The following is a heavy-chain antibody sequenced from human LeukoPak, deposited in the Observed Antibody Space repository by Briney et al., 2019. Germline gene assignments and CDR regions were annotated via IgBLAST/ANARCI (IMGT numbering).Heavy chain of an antibody. Sequence: PSETLSLTCIVSGGSIRSYYWNWIRQPPGKGLEWIAYIDYSGSTDHNPSLKSRVTISVDTSKNQFSLRLSSVTAADTAVYYCARESYYYTSGSYHPDYYFDYWGQGTLVTVSS. D-gene: IGHD3-10*01. CDR1: GGSIRSYY. J-gene: IGHJ4*02. V-gene: IGHV4-59*01. CDR2: IDYSGST. CDR3: ARESYYYTSGSYHPDYYFDY.